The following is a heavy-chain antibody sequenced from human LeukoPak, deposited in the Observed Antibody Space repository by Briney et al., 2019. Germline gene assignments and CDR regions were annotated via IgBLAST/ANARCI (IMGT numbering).Heavy chain of an antibody. J-gene: IGHJ6*02. V-gene: IGHV4-59*01. Sequence: PSETLSLTCTVSGGSISSYYWSWIRQPPGKGLEWIGYIYYSGSTNYNPSLKSRVTISVDTSKNQFSLKLSSVTAADTAVYYCARGGCSGGSRDCYYYYGMDVWGQGTTVTVSS. CDR3: ARGGCSGGSRDCYYYYGMDV. CDR2: IYYSGST. CDR1: GGSISSYY. D-gene: IGHD2-15*01.